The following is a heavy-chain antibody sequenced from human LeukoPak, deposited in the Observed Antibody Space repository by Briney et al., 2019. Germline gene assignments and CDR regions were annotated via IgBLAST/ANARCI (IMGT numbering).Heavy chain of an antibody. CDR1: GFSFSRYG. J-gene: IGHJ4*02. CDR3: AKDQVWGSYRYINYYFDY. V-gene: IGHV3-33*06. D-gene: IGHD3-16*02. CDR2: AWYGGSNG. Sequence: GRSLRLSCAASGFSFSRYGMHWVRQAPGKGLEGVAVAWYGGSNGDYADSVKGRFTISRDNSKNTLYLQMNSLRAEDTAVYYCAKDQVWGSYRYINYYFDYWGQGTLVTVSS.